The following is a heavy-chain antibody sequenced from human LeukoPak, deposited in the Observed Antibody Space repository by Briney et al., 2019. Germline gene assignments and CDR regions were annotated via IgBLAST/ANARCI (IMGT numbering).Heavy chain of an antibody. V-gene: IGHV4-61*01. CDR3: AREGLYGDYVWSLDY. Sequence: SETLSLTCTVSGGSVSSGSYYWSWIRQPPGKGLEWIGYIYYSGSTNYNPSLKSRVTISVDTSKNQLSLKLSSVTAADTAVYYCAREGLYGDYVWSLDYWGQGTLVTVSS. CDR1: GGSVSSGSYY. J-gene: IGHJ4*02. D-gene: IGHD4-17*01. CDR2: IYYSGST.